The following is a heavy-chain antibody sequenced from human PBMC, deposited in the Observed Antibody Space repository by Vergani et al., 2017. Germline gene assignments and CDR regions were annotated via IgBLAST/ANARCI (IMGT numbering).Heavy chain of an antibody. J-gene: IGHJ5*01. CDR1: GFNFQIYW. V-gene: IGHV3-7*01. CDR3: VRGRLATIYNWFDP. Sequence: EVLLVESGGDLVQPGGSLRLSCEASGFNFQIYWMGWVRQTAEKGLEWVANIKQDGSEDYYVDSVKGRFTITRDNAKKFIYLQMNSLRADDTAVYYCVRGRLATIYNWFDPGDQGTRVTVSS. D-gene: IGHD5-24*01. CDR2: IKQDGSED.